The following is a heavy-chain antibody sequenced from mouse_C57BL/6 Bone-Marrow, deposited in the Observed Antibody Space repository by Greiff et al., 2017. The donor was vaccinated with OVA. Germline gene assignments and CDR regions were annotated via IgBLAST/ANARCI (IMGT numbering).Heavy chain of an antibody. CDR2: IDPNSGGT. V-gene: IGHV1-72*01. CDR1: GYTFTSYW. CDR3: ARGYYGSSFLFAY. Sequence: VKQSCKASGYTFTSYWMHWVKQRPGRGLEWIGRIDPNSGGTKYNEKFKSKATLTVDKPSSTAYMQLSSLTSEDSAVYYCARGYYGSSFLFAYWGQGTLVTVSA. J-gene: IGHJ3*01. D-gene: IGHD1-1*01.